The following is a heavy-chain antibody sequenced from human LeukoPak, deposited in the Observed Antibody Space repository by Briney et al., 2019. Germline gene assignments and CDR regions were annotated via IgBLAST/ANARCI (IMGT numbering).Heavy chain of an antibody. CDR1: GGSFSGYY. CDR2: IYYSGST. J-gene: IGHJ6*03. CDR3: ARDQSIAGGYYYYMDV. V-gene: IGHV4-59*01. D-gene: IGHD6-6*01. Sequence: SETLSLTCAVYGGSFSGYYWSWIRQPPGKGLEWIGYIYYSGSTNYNPSLKSRVTISVDTSKNQLSLKLSSVTAADTAVYYCARDQSIAGGYYYYMDVWGKGTTVTISS.